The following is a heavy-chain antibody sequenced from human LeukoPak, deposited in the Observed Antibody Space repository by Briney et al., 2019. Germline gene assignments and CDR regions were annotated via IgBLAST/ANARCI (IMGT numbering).Heavy chain of an antibody. CDR1: GFTFDDYG. CDR3: ARPAYCGGNCYYFPDY. J-gene: IGHJ4*02. Sequence: PGGSLRLSCAASGFTFDDYGMSWIRQGPGKGLEWVSHIDSSGTIYYADSVKGRATISRDNAKNSLYLQMDSLRAEDTAVYYCARPAYCGGNCYYFPDYWGQGTLVTVSS. D-gene: IGHD2-21*02. CDR2: IDSSGTI. V-gene: IGHV3-11*04.